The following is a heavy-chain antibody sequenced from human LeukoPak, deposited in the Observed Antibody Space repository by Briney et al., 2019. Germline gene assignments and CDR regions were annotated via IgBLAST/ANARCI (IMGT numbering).Heavy chain of an antibody. CDR3: ARGGSNMILH. CDR1: GFTFSDYD. J-gene: IGHJ3*01. D-gene: IGHD3-16*01. V-gene: IGHV3-11*01. CDR2: ISSSGSTI. Sequence: GGSLTLSCAASGFTFSDYDMTWIRQAPGKGLEWVSYISSSGSTIHYADSVKGRFTISRDNAKKSLYLQMNSLRAEDTAVYFCARGGSNMILHWGQGTMVTVSS.